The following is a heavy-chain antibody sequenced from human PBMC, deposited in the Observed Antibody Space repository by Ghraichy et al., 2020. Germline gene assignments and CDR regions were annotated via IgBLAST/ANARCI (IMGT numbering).Heavy chain of an antibody. Sequence: LNISCAVYGGSFSGYYWSWIRQPPGKGLEWIGEINHSGSTNYNPSLKSRVTISVDTSKNQFSLKLSSVTAADTAVYYCARAPWEPITLHYFDYWGQGTLVTVSS. CDR2: INHSGST. V-gene: IGHV4-34*01. CDR1: GGSFSGYY. CDR3: ARAPWEPITLHYFDY. J-gene: IGHJ4*02. D-gene: IGHD1-26*01.